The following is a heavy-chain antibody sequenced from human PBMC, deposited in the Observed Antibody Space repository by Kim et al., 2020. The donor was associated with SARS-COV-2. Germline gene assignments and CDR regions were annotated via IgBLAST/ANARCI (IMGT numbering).Heavy chain of an antibody. CDR2: ISAYNGNT. CDR1: GYTFTGYG. CDR3: ARVHCSSTSCWLIDY. Sequence: ASVKVSCKASGYTFTGYGISWVRQAPGQGLEWMGWISAYNGNTNYAQKLQGRVTMTTDTSTSTAYMELRSLRSDDTAVYYCARVHCSSTSCWLIDYWGQGTLVTVSS. J-gene: IGHJ4*02. D-gene: IGHD2-2*01. V-gene: IGHV1-18*01.